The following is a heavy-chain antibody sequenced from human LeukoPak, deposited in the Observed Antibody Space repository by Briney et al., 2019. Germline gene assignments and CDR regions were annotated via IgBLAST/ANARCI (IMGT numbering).Heavy chain of an antibody. V-gene: IGHV1-2*02. CDR1: GYTFTDYC. CDR2: INPNSGAT. Sequence: ASVKVSCKASGYTFTDYCIHWVRQAPGQGLEWMGWINPNSGATNYAQKFQGRVTMTRDTSISTAYMELSRLRSDDTAVYYCARGLQDSSGEVWYIDYWGQGTLVTVSS. J-gene: IGHJ4*02. CDR3: ARGLQDSSGEVWYIDY. D-gene: IGHD6-25*01.